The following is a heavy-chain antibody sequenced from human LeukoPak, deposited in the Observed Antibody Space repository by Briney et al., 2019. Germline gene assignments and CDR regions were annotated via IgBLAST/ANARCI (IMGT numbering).Heavy chain of an antibody. Sequence: PGGSLRLSCAASGFTFKNYAMHWVRQAPGKGLEWVAVISSDGTNEYYADSVKGRFTISRDNSKNTLYVQMNSLRAEDTAVYYCAREGIAVAATRWFDPWGQGTLVTVSS. D-gene: IGHD6-19*01. V-gene: IGHV3-30-3*01. CDR1: GFTFKNYA. CDR3: AREGIAVAATRWFDP. J-gene: IGHJ5*02. CDR2: ISSDGTNE.